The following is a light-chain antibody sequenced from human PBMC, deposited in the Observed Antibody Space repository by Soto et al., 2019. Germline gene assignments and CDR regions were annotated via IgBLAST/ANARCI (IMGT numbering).Light chain of an antibody. CDR3: QQYNTWHPKMA. CDR1: QRVSSD. CDR2: GAS. V-gene: IGKV3-15*01. J-gene: IGKJ1*01. Sequence: VTQPPATLSVFPGETATLSCRASQRVSSDLPWYQQRPGQAPRLLIYGASTRATGIPARFRGSGSGTEFRLTISSLQSEDFATYYCQQYNTWHPKMAFGRGTKVEIK.